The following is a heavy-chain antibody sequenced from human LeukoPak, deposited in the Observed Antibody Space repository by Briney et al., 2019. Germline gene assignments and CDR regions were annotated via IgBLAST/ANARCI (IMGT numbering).Heavy chain of an antibody. CDR1: GFTFSSYE. V-gene: IGHV3-48*03. J-gene: IGHJ6*04. Sequence: HSGGSLRLSCAASGFTFSSYEMNWARQAQGKGLVWVSYISSSGSTIYYADSVKGRFTFSRDNAKNSLYLQMNSLRAEDTAVYYCAELGITMIGGVWGKGTTVTISS. CDR3: AELGITMIGGV. CDR2: ISSSGSTI. D-gene: IGHD3-10*02.